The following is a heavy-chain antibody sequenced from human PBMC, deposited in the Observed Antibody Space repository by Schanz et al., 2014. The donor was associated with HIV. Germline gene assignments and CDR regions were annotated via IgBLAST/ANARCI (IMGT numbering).Heavy chain of an antibody. V-gene: IGHV4-34*02. J-gene: IGHJ4*02. CDR2: VNYDGGT. D-gene: IGHD3-22*01. CDR3: ARSYYYDGSPLPLDS. Sequence: QAQLQQWGAGLLKPAETLSLTCAVYGESFFYRNYHWAWIRQPPGKGLEFIGEVNYDGGTDCNPSLKSRVALSIHPPRRRFSRKLPSVTAADTAVYYCARSYYYDGSPLPLDSWGQGTLVTVSS. CDR1: GESFFYRNYH.